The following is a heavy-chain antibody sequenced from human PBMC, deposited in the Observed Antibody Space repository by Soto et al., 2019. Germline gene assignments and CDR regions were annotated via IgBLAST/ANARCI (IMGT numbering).Heavy chain of an antibody. CDR3: ARSFLLGWFRELRGRNWFDP. V-gene: IGHV1-2*04. J-gene: IGHJ5*02. D-gene: IGHD3-10*01. CDR1: GYTFTGYY. Sequence: ASVKVSCKASGYTFTGYYMHWVRQAPGQGLEWMGWINPNSGGTNYAQKFQGWVTMTRDTSISTAYMELSRLRSDDTAVYYCARSFLLGWFRELRGRNWFDPWGQGTLVTVSS. CDR2: INPNSGGT.